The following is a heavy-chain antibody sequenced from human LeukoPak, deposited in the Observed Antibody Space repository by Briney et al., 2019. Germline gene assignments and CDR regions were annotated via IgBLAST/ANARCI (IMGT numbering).Heavy chain of an antibody. CDR1: GRSFTSYA. J-gene: IGHJ4*02. CDR3: ARDRSAMVPYYFNY. V-gene: IGHV1-69*05. CDR2: IIPNFGTA. D-gene: IGHD5-18*01. Sequence: SVKVSCKASGRSFTSYAITWVRQAPGQGLEWMGWIIPNFGTANYAQKFQGRVTITTDESTSTAYMELSSLRSDDTAVYYCARDRSAMVPYYFNYWGQGTLVTVSS.